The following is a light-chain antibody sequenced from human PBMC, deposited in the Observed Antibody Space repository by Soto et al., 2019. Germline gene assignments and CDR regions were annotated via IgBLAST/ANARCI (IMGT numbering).Light chain of an antibody. Sequence: DIQMTQSPSSLSASVGDRVTITCRASQSISSYLNWYQQKPGKAPKLLIYAASSLQSGVPSRFSGSGSGTDFTLTISSLQPEDFATYYCLQHKSYPRTFGQGTKVDIK. CDR2: AAS. CDR3: LQHKSYPRT. J-gene: IGKJ1*01. CDR1: QSISSY. V-gene: IGKV1-39*01.